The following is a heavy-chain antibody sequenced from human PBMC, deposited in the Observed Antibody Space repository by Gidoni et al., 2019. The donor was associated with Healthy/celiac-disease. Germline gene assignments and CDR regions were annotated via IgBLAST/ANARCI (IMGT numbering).Heavy chain of an antibody. D-gene: IGHD4-17*01. Sequence: QVQLQESGPGLVKPSETLSLTCTVSGGSISSYYWSWIRQPPGKGLEWIGYIYYSGSTNYNPSLKSRVTISVDTSKNQFSRKLSSVTAADTAVYYCARDSTVEGHYYYGMDVWGQGTTVTVSS. CDR3: ARDSTVEGHYYYGMDV. CDR1: GGSISSYY. CDR2: IYYSGST. J-gene: IGHJ6*02. V-gene: IGHV4-59*01.